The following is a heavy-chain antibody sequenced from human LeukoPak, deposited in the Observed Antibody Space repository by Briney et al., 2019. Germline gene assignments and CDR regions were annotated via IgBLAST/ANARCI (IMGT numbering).Heavy chain of an antibody. V-gene: IGHV3-11*01. CDR2: ISSSGSTT. J-gene: IGHJ4*02. CDR1: GFTFSEYY. Sequence: GGSLRLSCAASGFTFSEYYMSWIRQAPGKGLEWVSYISSSGSTTYYADSVKGRFTISRDNAKNSLYLQMNSLRAEDTAIYYCVKDRNYDSSGYDNYFDFWGQGTLVTVSS. D-gene: IGHD3-22*01. CDR3: VKDRNYDSSGYDNYFDF.